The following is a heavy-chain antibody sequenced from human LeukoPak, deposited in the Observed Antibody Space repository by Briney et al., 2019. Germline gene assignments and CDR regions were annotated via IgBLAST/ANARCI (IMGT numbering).Heavy chain of an antibody. CDR3: ARDPVGATPGY. CDR1: GYTFTGYY. J-gene: IGHJ4*02. Sequence: ASVKVSCKASGYTFTGYYMHWVRQAPGQGLEWMGWINPNSGGTNYAQKFQGRVTMTRDTSISTAYMELSSLRSEDTAVYYCARDPVGATPGYWGQGTLVTVSS. V-gene: IGHV1-2*02. CDR2: INPNSGGT. D-gene: IGHD1-26*01.